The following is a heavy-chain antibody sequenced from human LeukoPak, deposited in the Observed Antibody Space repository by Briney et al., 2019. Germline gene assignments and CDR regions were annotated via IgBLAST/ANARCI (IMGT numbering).Heavy chain of an antibody. V-gene: IGHV3-21*06. CDR1: EFSFSSGT. Sequence: PGGSLRLSCAASEFSFSSGTMNWVRQAPGKALEWVSSLSGSGRLIWYAGSVKGRFTISRDNAANSLFLQMNSLRVEDTAVYYCARDLQTGLAFDAWGQGTVVAVSS. CDR2: LSGSGRLI. J-gene: IGHJ3*01. D-gene: IGHD7-27*01. CDR3: ARDLQTGLAFDA.